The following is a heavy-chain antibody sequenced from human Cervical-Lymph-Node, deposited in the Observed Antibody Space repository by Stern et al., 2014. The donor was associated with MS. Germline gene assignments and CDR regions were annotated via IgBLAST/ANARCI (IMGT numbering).Heavy chain of an antibody. CDR2: IIPLFDTT. V-gene: IGHV1-69*01. CDR1: GGTFTGYP. Sequence: QVQLGQSGAEVKKPGSSVKVSCKASGGTFTGYPVYWVRQAPGQGLEWMGGIIPLFDTTNYAQKFQGRVTISADESTNTAYMELSSLRSEDTAVYYCASPPYPSGGFFEYWGQGSLITVSP. CDR3: ASPPYPSGGFFEY. D-gene: IGHD3-10*01. J-gene: IGHJ4*02.